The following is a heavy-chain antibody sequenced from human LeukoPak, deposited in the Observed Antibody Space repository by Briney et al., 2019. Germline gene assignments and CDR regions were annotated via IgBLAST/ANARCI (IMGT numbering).Heavy chain of an antibody. V-gene: IGHV3-23*01. Sequence: TGESLRLSCAASGFTFSSYAMSWVRQAPGKGLEWVSAISCSGGSTYYADSVKGRFTISRDNSKNTLYLQMTSLRAEDTAVYYCATSSWGLRGAFYIWGQGTMVTVSS. CDR2: ISCSGGST. CDR1: GFTFSSYA. CDR3: ATSSWGLRGAFYI. J-gene: IGHJ3*02. D-gene: IGHD3-3*01.